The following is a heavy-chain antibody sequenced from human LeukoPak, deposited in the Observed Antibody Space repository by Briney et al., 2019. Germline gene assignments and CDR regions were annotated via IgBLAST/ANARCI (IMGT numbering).Heavy chain of an antibody. CDR2: IIPIFGTA. CDR3: ARDVITSHSGSYYGLDY. D-gene: IGHD1-26*01. CDR1: GGTFSSYA. J-gene: IGHJ4*02. Sequence: SVKVSCKASGGTFSSYAISWVRQAPGQGLEWMGRIIPIFGTANYAQKFQGRVTITTDESTSTAYMELSSLRSEDTAVYYCARDVITSHSGSYYGLDYWGQGTLVTVSS. V-gene: IGHV1-69*05.